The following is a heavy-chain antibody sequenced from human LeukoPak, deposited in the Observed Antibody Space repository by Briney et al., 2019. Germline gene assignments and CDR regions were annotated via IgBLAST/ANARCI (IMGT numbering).Heavy chain of an antibody. D-gene: IGHD3-10*01. CDR2: IYYIGST. J-gene: IGHJ4*02. CDR1: GASIRSYY. Sequence: SETLSLTCDVSGASIRSYYWNWIRQPPGKGLEWIGYIYYIGSTNYNPSLKSRVTISLDTSKNHFSLKLSSVTAADTAVYYCARGYYGYGATFDYWGQGTLVTVSS. V-gene: IGHV4-59*01. CDR3: ARGYYGYGATFDY.